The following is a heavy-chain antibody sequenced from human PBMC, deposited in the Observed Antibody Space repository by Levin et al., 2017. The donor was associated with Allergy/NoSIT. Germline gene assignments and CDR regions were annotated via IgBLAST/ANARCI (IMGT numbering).Heavy chain of an antibody. CDR1: GFTFSSYA. J-gene: IGHJ3*02. CDR3: AKDSSGWELDAFDI. D-gene: IGHD6-19*01. V-gene: IGHV3-23*01. Sequence: GESLKISCAASGFTFSSYAMSWVRQAPGKGLEWVSAISGSGGSTYYADSVKGRFTISRDNSKNTLYLQMNSLRAEDTAVYYCAKDSSGWELDAFDIWGQGTMVTVSS. CDR2: ISGSGGST.